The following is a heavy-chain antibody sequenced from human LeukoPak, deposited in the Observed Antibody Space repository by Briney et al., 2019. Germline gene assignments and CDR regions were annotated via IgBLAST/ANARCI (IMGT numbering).Heavy chain of an antibody. D-gene: IGHD2-8*01. CDR2: ISVTGSNI. J-gene: IGHJ3*02. Sequence: GGSLRLSCTVSGFSFSGYAFTWVRQAPGKGLEFVSSISVTGSNIYYADSVKGRFTITRDNSKNTLDLQMNSLRAEDTAVYYCAREVMAKRRAFDIWGQGTVVTVSS. CDR3: AREVMAKRRAFDI. CDR1: GFSFSGYA. V-gene: IGHV3-23*01.